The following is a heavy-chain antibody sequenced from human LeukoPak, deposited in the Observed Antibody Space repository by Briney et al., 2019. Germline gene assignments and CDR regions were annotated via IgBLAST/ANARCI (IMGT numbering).Heavy chain of an antibody. CDR1: GYTFTSYA. CDR2: INAGSGKT. CDR3: ARAVPENDFWSGYSYYYYYGMDV. V-gene: IGHV1-3*01. Sequence: ASVKVSCKASGYTFTSYAMHWVRQAPGQRLEWMGWINAGSGKTKYSQKFQGRVTITRDTSASTAYMELSSLRSEDTAVYYCARAVPENDFWSGYSYYYYYGMDVWGQGTTVTVSS. D-gene: IGHD3-3*01. J-gene: IGHJ6*02.